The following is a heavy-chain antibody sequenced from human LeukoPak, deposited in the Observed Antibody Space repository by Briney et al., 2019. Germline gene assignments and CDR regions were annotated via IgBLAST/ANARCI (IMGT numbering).Heavy chain of an antibody. Sequence: SETLSLTCTVSGGSISSYYWSWIRQLAGKGLEWIGRIYTSGSTNYNPSLKSRVTMSVDTSKNQFSLKLSSVTAADTAVYYCARARKTAWSKNPRIAAAMYYFDYWGRGTLVTVSS. CDR1: GGSISSYY. CDR3: ARARKTAWSKNPRIAAAMYYFDY. D-gene: IGHD6-13*01. J-gene: IGHJ4*02. V-gene: IGHV4-4*07. CDR2: IYTSGST.